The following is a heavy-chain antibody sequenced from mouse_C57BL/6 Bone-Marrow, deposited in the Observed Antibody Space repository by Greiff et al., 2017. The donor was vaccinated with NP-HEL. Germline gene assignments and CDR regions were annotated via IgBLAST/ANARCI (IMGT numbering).Heavy chain of an antibody. J-gene: IGHJ4*01. CDR2: FHPYNDDT. CDR1: GYTFTTYP. D-gene: IGHD1-1*01. CDR3: ARRSNFDYAMDY. Sequence: VQRVESGAELVKPGASVKMSCKASGYTFTTYPIEWMKQSHGKWLEWIGNFHPYNDDTKYNEKFKGKATLTVEKSSSTVYLDLSRLTSDDSAVYYCARRSNFDYAMDYWGQGTSVTVSS. V-gene: IGHV1-47*01.